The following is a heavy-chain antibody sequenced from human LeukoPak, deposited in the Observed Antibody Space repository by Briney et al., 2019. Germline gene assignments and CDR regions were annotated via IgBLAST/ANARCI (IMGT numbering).Heavy chain of an antibody. CDR1: GGSFSGYY. CDR3: ARGGRRYYDSSGYYGY. J-gene: IGHJ4*02. V-gene: IGHV4-34*01. CDR2: INHSGST. Sequence: PSETLSLTCAVYGGSFSGYYWSWIRQPPGKGLEWIGEINHSGSTNYNPSLKSRVTISVDTSKNQFSLKLSSVTAADTAVYYCARGGRRYYDSSGYYGYWGQGTLVTVSS. D-gene: IGHD3-22*01.